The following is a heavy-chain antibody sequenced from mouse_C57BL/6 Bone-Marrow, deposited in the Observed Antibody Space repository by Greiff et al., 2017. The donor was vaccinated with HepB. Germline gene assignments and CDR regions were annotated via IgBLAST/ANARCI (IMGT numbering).Heavy chain of an antibody. CDR2: IDPEDGDT. V-gene: IGHV14-1*01. J-gene: IGHJ1*03. D-gene: IGHD1-1*01. Sequence: VQLQQSGAELVRPGASVKLSCTASGFNIKDYYMHWVKQRPEQGLEWIGRIDPEDGDTEYAPKFQGKATMTADTSSNTAYLPLSSLTSEDTAVYYCTTSSYYGSSHWYFDVWGTGTTVTVSS. CDR1: GFNIKDYY. CDR3: TTSSYYGSSHWYFDV.